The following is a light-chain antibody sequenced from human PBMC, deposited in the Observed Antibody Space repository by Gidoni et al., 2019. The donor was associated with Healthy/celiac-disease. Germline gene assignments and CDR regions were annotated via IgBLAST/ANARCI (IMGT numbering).Light chain of an antibody. V-gene: IGKV1-5*01. J-gene: IGKJ1*01. CDR2: DAS. CDR1: QSIISR. Sequence: DIQMTQYPSTLAASVGDRVTITCRASQSIISRLAWYQQKPGKAPKLLIYDASSLESGVPARFGSSGCGTEFTLTISSLQPVDFADYYCQQYNSCSTSTFGQGTKVEIK. CDR3: QQYNSCSTST.